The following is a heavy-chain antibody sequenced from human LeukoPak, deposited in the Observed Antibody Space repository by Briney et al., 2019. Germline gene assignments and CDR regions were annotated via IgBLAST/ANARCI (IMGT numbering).Heavy chain of an antibody. J-gene: IGHJ4*02. CDR1: GFTFSSYG. CDR2: ISYDGSNK. V-gene: IGHV3-30*18. Sequence: GGSLRLSCAASGFTFSSYGMHWVRQAPGKGLEWVAVISYDGSNKYYADSVKGRFTISRDNSKNTLYLQMSSLRAEDTAVYYCANGPGYSSSWYYFDYWGQGTLVTVSS. CDR3: ANGPGYSSSWYYFDY. D-gene: IGHD6-13*01.